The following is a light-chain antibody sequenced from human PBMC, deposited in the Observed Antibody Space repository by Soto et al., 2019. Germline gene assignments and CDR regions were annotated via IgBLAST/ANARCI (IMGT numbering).Light chain of an antibody. CDR1: QSVGSSY. V-gene: IGKV3-20*01. Sequence: ETVLTQSPGTLSLSPGERATLSCRASQSVGSSYLAWYQQKPAQAPRLLIYGASNRATGIPDRFSGSGSGTDFTLTISRLEPEDLAVYYCQHFGSSPPSWSFGPGTKVEVK. CDR3: QHFGSSPPSWS. CDR2: GAS. J-gene: IGKJ1*01.